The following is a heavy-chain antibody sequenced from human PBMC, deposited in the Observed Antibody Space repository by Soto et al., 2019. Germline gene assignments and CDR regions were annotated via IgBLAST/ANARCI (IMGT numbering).Heavy chain of an antibody. CDR3: ATSSGSGSYFHYYYGMDV. Sequence: QVQLVQSGAEVKKPGSSVKVSCKASGVSFTSYPISWVRQAPGQGLEWMGRIIPVSGIPNYAQNFQGRVTMTADKSTRAAYMELSSLTSEDTAVYYCATSSGSGSYFHYYYGMDVWGQGTTVTVFS. J-gene: IGHJ6*02. CDR1: GVSFTSYP. CDR2: IIPVSGIP. D-gene: IGHD3-10*01. V-gene: IGHV1-69*02.